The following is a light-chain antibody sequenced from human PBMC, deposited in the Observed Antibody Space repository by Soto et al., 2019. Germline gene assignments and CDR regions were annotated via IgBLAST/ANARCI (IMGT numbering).Light chain of an antibody. CDR3: QQYSTYPIT. CDR1: QSVTTW. V-gene: IGKV1-5*03. J-gene: IGKJ5*01. CDR2: KAS. Sequence: DIQMTQSPSTLSASVGDRVTITCRASQSVTTWLAWYQQKPGKAPKLLIYKASNLESGLPSMFTGSGSGTEFTLTISSLQADDFATSYCQQYSTYPITFVQGKRLEIK.